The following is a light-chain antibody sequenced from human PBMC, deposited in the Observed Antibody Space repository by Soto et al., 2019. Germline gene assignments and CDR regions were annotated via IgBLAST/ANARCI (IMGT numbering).Light chain of an antibody. J-gene: IGLJ1*01. V-gene: IGLV2-23*01. CDR2: EDN. Sequence: QSVLTQPASVSGSPGQSITISCTGTSSDVGGYNYVSWYQQHPGKAPKLMIYEDNKRPSGVSNRFSGSKSGNTASLTISGLQAEDEADYYCCSYAGSSTYVFGIGTKVTVL. CDR3: CSYAGSSTYV. CDR1: SSDVGGYNY.